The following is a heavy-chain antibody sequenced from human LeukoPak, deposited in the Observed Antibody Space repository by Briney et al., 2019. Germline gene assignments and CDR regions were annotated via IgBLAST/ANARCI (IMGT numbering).Heavy chain of an antibody. J-gene: IGHJ5*02. V-gene: IGHV3-23*01. CDR2: ISGSGGTT. D-gene: IGHD3-10*01. CDR3: ARQFGELLYWFDP. CDR1: GFTFSNNA. Sequence: SGGSLRLSCAASGFTFSNNAMNWVRQAPGKGLEWVSAISGSGGTTFYADSVKGRFTISGENSMNTLFLQMNSLRDEDTAVYYCARQFGELLYWFDPWGQGTLVTVSS.